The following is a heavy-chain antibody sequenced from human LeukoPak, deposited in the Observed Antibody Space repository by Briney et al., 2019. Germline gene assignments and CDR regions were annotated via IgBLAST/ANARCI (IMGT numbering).Heavy chain of an antibody. V-gene: IGHV3-7*01. CDR1: GFTFSSYW. CDR2: IKQDGGEI. D-gene: IGHD3-16*01. CDR3: ARVLMTPHFDY. Sequence: GGSLRLSCAASGFTFSSYWMSWVRQAPGKGPEWVANIKQDGGEIYYVDSVKGRFTISRDNAKSSLHLQMNSLRAEDTAVYYCARVLMTPHFDYWGQGTLVTVSS. J-gene: IGHJ4*02.